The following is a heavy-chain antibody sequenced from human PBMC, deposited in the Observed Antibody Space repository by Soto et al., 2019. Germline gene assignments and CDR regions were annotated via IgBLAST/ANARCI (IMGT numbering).Heavy chain of an antibody. CDR2: IIPIFGTA. CDR3: ARGMTDYDFWSGYPVAFDI. Sequence: SVKVSCKASGGTFSSYAISWVRQAPGQRLEWMGGIIPIFGTANYAQKFQGRVTITADESTSTAYMELSSLRSEDTAVYYCARGMTDYDFWSGYPVAFDIWGQGTMVTVSS. CDR1: GGTFSSYA. V-gene: IGHV1-69*13. J-gene: IGHJ3*02. D-gene: IGHD3-3*01.